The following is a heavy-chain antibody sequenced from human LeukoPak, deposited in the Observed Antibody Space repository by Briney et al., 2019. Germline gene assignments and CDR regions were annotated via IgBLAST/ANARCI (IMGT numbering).Heavy chain of an antibody. CDR1: GFTFSSYA. CDR3: AKVRYCSSTSCYFYMDV. Sequence: PGGSLRLSCAASGFTFSSYAMSWVRQAPGKGLEWVSAISGSGGSTYYADSVKGRFTISRDNSKNTLYLQMNSLRAEDTAVYYCAKVRYCSSTSCYFYMDVWGKGTTVTVSS. V-gene: IGHV3-23*01. J-gene: IGHJ6*03. D-gene: IGHD2-2*01. CDR2: ISGSGGST.